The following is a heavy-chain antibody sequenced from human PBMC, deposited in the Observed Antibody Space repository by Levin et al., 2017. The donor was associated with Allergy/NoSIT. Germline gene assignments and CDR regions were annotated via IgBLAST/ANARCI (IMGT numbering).Heavy chain of an antibody. J-gene: IGHJ4*02. V-gene: IGHV3-21*01. Sequence: GESLKISCAASGFTFITYNMNWVRQAPGKGLEWVSSVGSSNSYIYYTDSLKGRFTISRDNAKNSLYLQMNSLRAEDTAVYYCARGKMGNYGDYPFFDYWGQGTLVTVSS. CDR2: VGSSNSYI. D-gene: IGHD4-17*01. CDR1: GFTFITYN. CDR3: ARGKMGNYGDYPFFDY.